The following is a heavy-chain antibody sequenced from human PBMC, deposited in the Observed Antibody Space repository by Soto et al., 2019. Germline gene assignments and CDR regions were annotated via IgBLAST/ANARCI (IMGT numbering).Heavy chain of an antibody. CDR1: GFTFSSYA. J-gene: IGHJ6*02. V-gene: IGHV3-30-3*01. CDR2: ISYDGSNK. CDR3: ARERDAFNYYYYYGMDV. Sequence: QVQLVESGGGVVQPGRSLRHSCAASGFTFSSYAMHWVRQAPGKGLEWAAVISYDGSNKYYADSVKGRFTTSRDNSKNTLYLQMNSLRAEDTAVYYCARERDAFNYYYYYGMDVWGQGTTITVSS.